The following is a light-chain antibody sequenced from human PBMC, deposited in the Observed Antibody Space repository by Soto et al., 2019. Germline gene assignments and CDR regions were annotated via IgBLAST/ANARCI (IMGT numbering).Light chain of an antibody. J-gene: IGLJ3*02. CDR1: SFDVGGYF. CDR3: NSYTSSRTWV. CDR2: EDT. Sequence: QSALTQPASVSGSPGQSITISCTGSSFDVGGYFVSWYQQYPAKAPKLIIHEDTSRPSGISNRFSASKSGNTASLTISGLQSEDEAEYYCNSYTSSRTWVFGGGTKLTVL. V-gene: IGLV2-14*01.